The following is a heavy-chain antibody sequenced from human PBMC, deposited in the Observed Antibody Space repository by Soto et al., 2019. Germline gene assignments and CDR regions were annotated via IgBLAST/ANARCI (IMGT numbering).Heavy chain of an antibody. CDR2: IWYDGSNK. J-gene: IGHJ4*02. V-gene: IGHV3-33*01. Sequence: QVQLVESGGGVVQPGTSLRLSCVASGFTFSNYGMHWVRQAPGKGLEWAAVIWYDGSNKFYADSVKGRFTISRDKSKKTVYLQMDSLRVADTAVYYCARDTTGFVDIWGQGTLVTVSS. D-gene: IGHD3-10*01. CDR1: GFTFSNYG. CDR3: ARDTTGFVDI.